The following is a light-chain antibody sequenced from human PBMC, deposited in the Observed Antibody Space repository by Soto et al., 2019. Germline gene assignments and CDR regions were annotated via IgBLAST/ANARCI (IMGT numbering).Light chain of an antibody. CDR3: SSCTSSSLYV. Sequence: QSVLTQPASVSGSPGQSITISCTGTSSDVGYSNYVSWYQQLPGKAPKLMIYDVSDRPSGVSNRFSGSKSGSTASLTISGLQAEDEADYYCSSCTSSSLYVFGTGTKVTVL. CDR1: SSDVGYSNY. J-gene: IGLJ1*01. V-gene: IGLV2-14*01. CDR2: DVS.